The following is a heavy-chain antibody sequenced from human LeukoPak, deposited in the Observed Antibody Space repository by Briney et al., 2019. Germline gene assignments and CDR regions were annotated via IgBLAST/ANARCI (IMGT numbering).Heavy chain of an antibody. V-gene: IGHV4-59*08. CDR1: GGSISSYY. Sequence: PSETLSLICTVSGGSISSYYWSWIRQPPGKGLEWIGYIYYSGSTNYNPSLKSRVTISLDTSKNQFSLKLSSVTAADTAVYYCAGHHPRNTVDFWGQGTLVTVSS. CDR2: IYYSGST. CDR3: AGHHPRNTVDF. J-gene: IGHJ4*02. D-gene: IGHD2/OR15-2a*01.